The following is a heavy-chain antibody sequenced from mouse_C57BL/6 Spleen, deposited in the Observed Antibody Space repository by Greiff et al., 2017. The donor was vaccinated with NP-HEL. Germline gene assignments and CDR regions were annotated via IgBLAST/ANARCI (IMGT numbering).Heavy chain of an antibody. Sequence: EVKVEESGGGLVQPGGSLKLSCAASGFTFSDYYMYWVRQTPEKRLEWVAYISNGGGSTYYPDTVKGRFTISRDNAKNTLYLQMSRLKSEDTAMYYCARHGDYGYFDYWGQGTTLTVSS. V-gene: IGHV5-12*01. CDR3: ARHGDYGYFDY. D-gene: IGHD1-1*02. J-gene: IGHJ2*01. CDR1: GFTFSDYY. CDR2: ISNGGGST.